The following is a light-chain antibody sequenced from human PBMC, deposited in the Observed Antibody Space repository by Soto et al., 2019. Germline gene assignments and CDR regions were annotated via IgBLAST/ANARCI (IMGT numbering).Light chain of an antibody. CDR1: QSISSY. CDR3: QQSYSTPRT. Sequence: DIQMTQSPSSLSASVGTKVTITSRASQSISSYLNWYQQKPGKAPKLLIYAASSLQSGVPSRFSGSGSGTDFTLTISSLQPEDFATYYCQQSYSTPRTFGQGTKVDI. J-gene: IGKJ1*01. V-gene: IGKV1-39*01. CDR2: AAS.